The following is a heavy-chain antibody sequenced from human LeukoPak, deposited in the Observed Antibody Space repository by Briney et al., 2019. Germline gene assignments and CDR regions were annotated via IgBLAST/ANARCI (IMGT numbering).Heavy chain of an antibody. CDR1: GGSISSRTYY. J-gene: IGHJ4*02. Sequence: SETLSLTCTVSGGSISSRTYYWGWIRQPPGKGLEWIGSIYYTGGSYYNPSLKSRFSTSLDTSKNQFSLKLSSVTAADTAVYYCARHYYGSGSYNYWGQGTLVTVSS. CDR2: IYYTGGS. D-gene: IGHD3-10*01. CDR3: ARHYYGSGSYNY. V-gene: IGHV4-39*01.